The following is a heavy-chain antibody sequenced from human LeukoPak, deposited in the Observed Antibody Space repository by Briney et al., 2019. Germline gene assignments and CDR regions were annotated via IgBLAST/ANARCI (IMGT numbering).Heavy chain of an antibody. V-gene: IGHV4-30-2*01. CDR1: GGSISSGGHY. CDR3: ARGPNPFVRGVIRAWNY. Sequence: SQTLSLTCTVSGGSISSGGHYWSWIRQPPGKGLEWIGEINHSGSTNYNPSLKSRVTISVDTSKNQFSLKLSSVTAADTAVYYCARGPNPFVRGVIRAWNYWGQGTLVTVSS. J-gene: IGHJ4*02. CDR2: INHSGST. D-gene: IGHD3-10*01.